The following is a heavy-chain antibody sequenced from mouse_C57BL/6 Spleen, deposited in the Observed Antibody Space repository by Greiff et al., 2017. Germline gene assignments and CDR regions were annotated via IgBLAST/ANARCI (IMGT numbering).Heavy chain of an antibody. CDR1: GYTFTDYY. J-gene: IGHJ1*03. D-gene: IGHD5-5*01. CDR3: ARFYLSWYFDV. CDR2: INPNNGGT. Sequence: EVQLQQSGPELVKPGASVKISCKASGYTFTDYYMNWVKQSHGKSLEWIGDINPNNGGTSYNQKFKGKATLTVDKSSSTAYMELRSLTSEDSAVYYCARFYLSWYFDVWGTGTTVTVSS. V-gene: IGHV1-26*01.